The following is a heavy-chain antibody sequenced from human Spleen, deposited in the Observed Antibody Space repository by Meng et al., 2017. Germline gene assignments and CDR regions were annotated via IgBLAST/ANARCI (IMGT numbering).Heavy chain of an antibody. Sequence: GESLKISCAVSGVTFSGSDIHWVRQASGRGLEWVGRIRSKANSFATAYPPSLKGRFTVSRDDSKNTAYLQMDSLILEDTAMYYCTIYRSGHIWGQGTMVTVSS. V-gene: IGHV3-73*01. CDR2: IRSKANSFAT. CDR1: GVTFSGSD. D-gene: IGHD6-19*01. J-gene: IGHJ3*02. CDR3: TIYRSGHI.